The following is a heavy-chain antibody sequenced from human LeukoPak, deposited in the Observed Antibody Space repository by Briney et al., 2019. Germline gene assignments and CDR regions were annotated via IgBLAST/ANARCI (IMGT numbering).Heavy chain of an antibody. CDR2: INPSGGST. Sequence: ASVKVSCKASGYTFTSYYMHWARQAPGQGLEWMGKINPSGGSTSYTQKFQGRVTMTRDTSTSTVYMEPSSLRYEDTAVYYCARSDQFDYWGQGTLVTVSS. CDR3: ARSDQFDY. CDR1: GYTFTSYY. V-gene: IGHV1-46*01. D-gene: IGHD2-2*01. J-gene: IGHJ4*02.